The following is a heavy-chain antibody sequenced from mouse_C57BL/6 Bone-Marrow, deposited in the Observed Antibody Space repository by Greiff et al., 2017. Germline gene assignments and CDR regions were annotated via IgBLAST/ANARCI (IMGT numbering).Heavy chain of an antibody. J-gene: IGHJ1*03. CDR3: ARWGYSNVDV. CDR2: INPSSGYT. Sequence: QVQLQQSGAELARPGASVKMSCKASGYTFTSYTMHWVKQRPGQGLEWIGYINPSSGYTKYNQKFKDKATLTADKSSSTAYMQLSSLTSEDSAVYDCARWGYSNVDVWSTGTTVTVSS. CDR1: GYTFTSYT. D-gene: IGHD2-5*01. V-gene: IGHV1-4*01.